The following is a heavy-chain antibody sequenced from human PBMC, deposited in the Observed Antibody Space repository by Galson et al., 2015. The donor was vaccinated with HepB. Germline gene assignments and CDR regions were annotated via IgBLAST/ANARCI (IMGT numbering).Heavy chain of an antibody. CDR3: AKDLRMGMDV. V-gene: IGHV3-30*18. CDR2: ISYDGSNK. CDR1: GFTFSSYG. D-gene: IGHD2-15*01. Sequence: SLRLSCAASGFTFSSYGMHWVRQAPGKGLEWVAVISYDGSNKYYADSVKGRFTISRDNSKNTLYLQMNSLRAEDTAVYYCAKDLRMGMDVWGQGTTVTVSS. J-gene: IGHJ6*02.